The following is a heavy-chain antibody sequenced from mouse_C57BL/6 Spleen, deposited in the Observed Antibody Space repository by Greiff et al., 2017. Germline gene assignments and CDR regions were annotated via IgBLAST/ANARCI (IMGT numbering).Heavy chain of an antibody. CDR3: ARADYDGDWFAY. V-gene: IGHV1-22*01. D-gene: IGHD2-4*01. J-gene: IGHJ3*01. CDR2: INPNNGGT. CDR1: GYTFTDYN. Sequence: EVQLVESGPELVKPGASVKMSCKASGYTFTDYNMHWVKQSHGKSLEWIGYINPNNGGTSYNQKFKGKATLTVNKSSSTAYMELRSLTSEDSAVYYCARADYDGDWFAYWGQGTLVTVSA.